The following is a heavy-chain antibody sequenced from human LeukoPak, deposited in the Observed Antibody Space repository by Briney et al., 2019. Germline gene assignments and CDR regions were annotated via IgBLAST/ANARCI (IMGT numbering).Heavy chain of an antibody. V-gene: IGHV1-8*03. CDR2: MNPNSGNT. J-gene: IGHJ4*02. D-gene: IGHD4-17*01. Sequence: ASVKVSCKASGYTFTSYDINWVRQATGQGLEWMGWMNPNSGNTGYAQKFQGRVTITRNTSISTAYMELSSLRSEDTAVYYCASTQGDYGDYFDYWGQGTLVTVSS. CDR1: GYTFTSYD. CDR3: ASTQGDYGDYFDY.